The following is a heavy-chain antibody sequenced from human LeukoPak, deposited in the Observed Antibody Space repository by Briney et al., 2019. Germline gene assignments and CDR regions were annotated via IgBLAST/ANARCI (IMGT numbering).Heavy chain of an antibody. CDR2: INPNSGDT. J-gene: IGHJ4*02. CDR1: GYTFTGYY. CDR3: ARAETGDYYFDY. D-gene: IGHD7-27*01. V-gene: IGHV1-2*06. Sequence: ASVKVSCKASGYTFTGYYVHWVRQAPGQGLEWMGRINPNSGDTNYAQKFQGRVTMTRDTSISTAYMELSRLRSDDTAVYYCARAETGDYYFDYWGQGTLVTVSS.